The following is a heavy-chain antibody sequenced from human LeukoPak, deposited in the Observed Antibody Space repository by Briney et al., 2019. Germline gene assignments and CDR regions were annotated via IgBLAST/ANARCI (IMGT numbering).Heavy chain of an antibody. V-gene: IGHV3-30-3*01. Sequence: PGGSLRLSCAASGFTFSSYAMHWVRQAPGKGLEWVAVISYDGSNKYYADSVKGRFTISRDNSKNTLYLQMNSLRAEDTAVYYCARAPYGSLALYYFDYWGQGTLVTVSS. CDR2: ISYDGSNK. CDR3: ARAPYGSLALYYFDY. D-gene: IGHD2/OR15-2a*01. J-gene: IGHJ4*02. CDR1: GFTFSSYA.